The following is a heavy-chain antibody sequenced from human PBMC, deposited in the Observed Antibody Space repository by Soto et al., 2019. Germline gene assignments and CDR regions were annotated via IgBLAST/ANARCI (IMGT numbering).Heavy chain of an antibody. Sequence: QVQLVQSGAEVKEPGASVKVSCKASGYTFTGYYMHWARQAPGQGLEWMGWIKSFNGDTNYAQQFQGRVTLTRDTSISTAYMELSRLKSDDTAVYYCARVVSPYYDVLTGNWFDPWGQGTLVTVSS. J-gene: IGHJ5*02. V-gene: IGHV1-2*02. D-gene: IGHD3-9*01. CDR3: ARVVSPYYDVLTGNWFDP. CDR2: IKSFNGDT. CDR1: GYTFTGYY.